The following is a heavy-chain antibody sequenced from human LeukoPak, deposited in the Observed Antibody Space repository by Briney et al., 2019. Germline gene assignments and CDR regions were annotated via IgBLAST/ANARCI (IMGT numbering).Heavy chain of an antibody. Sequence: PSETLSLTCAVYGGSFSVYYWSWIRQPPGKGLEWIGEINHSGSTNYNPSLKSRVTISVDTSKNQFSLKLSSVTAADTAVYYCARIGYSYGWTFDYWGQGTLVTVSS. J-gene: IGHJ4*02. CDR3: ARIGYSYGWTFDY. V-gene: IGHV4-34*01. D-gene: IGHD5-18*01. CDR2: INHSGST. CDR1: GGSFSVYY.